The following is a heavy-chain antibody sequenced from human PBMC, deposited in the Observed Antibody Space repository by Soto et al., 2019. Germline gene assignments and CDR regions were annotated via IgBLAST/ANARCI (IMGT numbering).Heavy chain of an antibody. V-gene: IGHV3-21*01. CDR1: GFTFSSYS. CDR3: ARVGDGGDYYYYGMDV. Sequence: PGGSLRLSCAASGFTFSSYSMNWVRQAPGKGLEWVSSISSSSSYIYYADSVKGRFTISRDNAKNSLYLQMNSLRAEDTAVCYCARVGDGGDYYYYGMDVWGQGTTVTVSS. D-gene: IGHD3-16*01. J-gene: IGHJ6*02. CDR2: ISSSSSYI.